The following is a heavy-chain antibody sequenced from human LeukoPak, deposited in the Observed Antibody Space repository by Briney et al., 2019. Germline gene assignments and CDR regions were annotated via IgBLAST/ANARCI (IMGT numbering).Heavy chain of an antibody. D-gene: IGHD6-19*01. J-gene: IGHJ4*02. CDR2: ISGGGGST. CDR3: AIHSSGWLGFFDY. V-gene: IGHV3-23*01. CDR1: GFTFSSFA. Sequence: GGSLRLSCAASGFTFSSFAMSWVRQAPGKGLEWVSSISGGGGSTYYADSVKGRFTISRDNAKNSLYLQMNSLRAEDTAVYYCAIHSSGWLGFFDYWGQGTLVTVSS.